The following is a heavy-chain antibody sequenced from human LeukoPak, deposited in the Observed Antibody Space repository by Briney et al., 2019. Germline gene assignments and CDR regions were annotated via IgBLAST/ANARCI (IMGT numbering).Heavy chain of an antibody. D-gene: IGHD4-23*01. CDR3: ARESVGGNQDYYYYGMDV. CDR1: GFTFNNYG. Sequence: GGSLRLSCAASGFTFNNYGMNWVRQAPGKGLEWVSSISSSSSYIYYGDSVKGRFTISRDNAKNSLYLQMNSLRAEDTAVYYCARESVGGNQDYYYYGMDVWGQGTTVTVSS. CDR2: ISSSSSYI. V-gene: IGHV3-21*01. J-gene: IGHJ6*02.